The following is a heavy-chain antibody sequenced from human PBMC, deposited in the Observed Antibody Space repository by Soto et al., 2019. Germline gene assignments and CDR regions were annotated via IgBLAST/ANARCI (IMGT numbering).Heavy chain of an antibody. D-gene: IGHD3-10*01. Sequence: QVQLQESGPGLVKPSGTLSLTCAVSAGSISSSNWWSWVRQAPGKGLEWIGEIYHSGSTNYNPSLKSRVTISVDKSKNQYSLKLSSVTAADTAVYYCARSLYYYGSRMYFDYWGQGTLVTVSS. CDR1: AGSISSSNW. J-gene: IGHJ4*02. CDR2: IYHSGST. V-gene: IGHV4-4*02. CDR3: ARSLYYYGSRMYFDY.